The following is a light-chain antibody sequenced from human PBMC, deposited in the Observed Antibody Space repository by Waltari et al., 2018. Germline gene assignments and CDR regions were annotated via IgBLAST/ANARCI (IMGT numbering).Light chain of an antibody. CDR1: SSDVGSYNL. V-gene: IGLV2-23*03. CDR3: CSYAGSNTFVV. CDR2: EGN. J-gene: IGLJ3*02. Sequence: QSALTQPASVSGSPGQSITISCTGTSSDVGSYNLVPWYQQHPGKAPKLIIYEGNKRPSGVSNRFSGSKSGNTASLTISGLQGEDEADYHCCSYAGSNTFVVFGGGTKLTVL.